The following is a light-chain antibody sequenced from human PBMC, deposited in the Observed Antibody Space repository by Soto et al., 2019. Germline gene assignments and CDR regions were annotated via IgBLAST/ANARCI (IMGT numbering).Light chain of an antibody. Sequence: DIHMTQSPSTLSASVGDRVAITCRASQSIGSWVAWYQQKPGKAPKVLISKASTLESGVPARFSGSGSGTEFTLTISSLQPDDVATYYCQLYNSYSEAFGQGTKVDIK. J-gene: IGKJ1*01. V-gene: IGKV1-5*03. CDR3: QLYNSYSEA. CDR1: QSIGSW. CDR2: KAS.